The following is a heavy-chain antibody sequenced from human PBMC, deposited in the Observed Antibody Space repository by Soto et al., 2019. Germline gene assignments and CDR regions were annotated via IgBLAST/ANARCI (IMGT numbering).Heavy chain of an antibody. Sequence: EVQLVESGGGLVQSGGSLRLSCAATGFSISNYWMSWVRQGPGKGPEWVANIKQDASEKYYADSVMGRFTISRDNAENSLYLQMSVLRAEDTAVYHCARSLSAIPGESWGQGTLVTVSS. CDR3: ARSLSAIPGES. V-gene: IGHV3-7*05. D-gene: IGHD2-21*01. J-gene: IGHJ5*02. CDR1: GFSISNYW. CDR2: IKQDASEK.